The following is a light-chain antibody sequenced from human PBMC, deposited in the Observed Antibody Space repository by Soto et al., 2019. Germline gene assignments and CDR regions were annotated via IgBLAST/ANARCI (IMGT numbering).Light chain of an antibody. CDR1: QSFSGN. J-gene: IGKJ5*01. CDR2: GTS. V-gene: IGKV3-15*01. Sequence: EIVLTQSPGTLSLSPGASVTLSCRASQSFSGNYLTWYQHKPGQAPRLLIYGTSIRAPGIPARVSGGGSGTEVTLTITSLQSEDFAVYYCQQYENWPYTFGQGTRLEI. CDR3: QQYENWPYT.